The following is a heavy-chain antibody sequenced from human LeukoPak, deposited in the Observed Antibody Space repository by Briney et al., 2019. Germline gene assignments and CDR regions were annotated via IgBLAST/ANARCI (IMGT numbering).Heavy chain of an antibody. Sequence: PGGSRSPSCAASGFTFSSYWMSWVRQAPGKGREGVATIKQDGSEKYYVDSVKGRFTISRDNAKNSLYLQMNSLRAEDTAVYYCARDLYGRNDGGAFDIWGQGTMVTVSS. D-gene: IGHD3-16*01. CDR1: GFTFSSYW. CDR3: ARDLYGRNDGGAFDI. J-gene: IGHJ3*02. CDR2: IKQDGSEK. V-gene: IGHV3-7*01.